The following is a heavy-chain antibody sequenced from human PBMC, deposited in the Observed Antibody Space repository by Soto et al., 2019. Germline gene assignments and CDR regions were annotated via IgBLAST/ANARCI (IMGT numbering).Heavy chain of an antibody. J-gene: IGHJ4*02. Sequence: QVQLVESGGGVVQPGRSLRLSCAASGFTSSSYAMHWVRQAPGKGLEWVAVISYDGSNKYYADSVKGRFTISRDNSKNTLYLQMNSLRAEDTAVYYCARDLRHSYGYLEVDDYWGQGTLVTVSS. CDR3: ARDLRHSYGYLEVDDY. CDR2: ISYDGSNK. V-gene: IGHV3-30-3*01. D-gene: IGHD5-18*01. CDR1: GFTSSSYA.